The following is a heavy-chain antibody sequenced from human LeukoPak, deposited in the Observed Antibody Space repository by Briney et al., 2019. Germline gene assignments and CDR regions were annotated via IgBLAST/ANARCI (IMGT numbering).Heavy chain of an antibody. J-gene: IGHJ4*02. CDR1: GYTFTGYY. Sequence: ASVKVSCKASGYTFTGYYMHWVRQAPGQGLEWMGWINPNSGGTNYAQKFQGRVTMTRDTSISTAYMELSRLRSDDTAVYYCARGARHYDSSGYLGGDYWGQGTLVTVSS. V-gene: IGHV1-2*02. CDR3: ARGARHYDSSGYLGGDY. D-gene: IGHD3-22*01. CDR2: INPNSGGT.